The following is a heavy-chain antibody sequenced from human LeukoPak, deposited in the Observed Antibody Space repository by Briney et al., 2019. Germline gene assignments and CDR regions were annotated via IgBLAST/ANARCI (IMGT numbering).Heavy chain of an antibody. CDR3: ARHPRYCSGDQCPEDAFDI. V-gene: IGHV4-30-2*01. CDR1: GGSISSGGYS. D-gene: IGHD2-15*01. J-gene: IGHJ3*02. CDR2: IYHSGST. Sequence: SETLSLTCAVSGGSISSGGYSWSWIRQPPGKGLEWIGYIYHSGSTYYNPSLKSRVTISVDRSKNQFSLKLSSVTAADTAVYYCARHPRYCSGDQCPEDAFDIWGQGTMVTVSS.